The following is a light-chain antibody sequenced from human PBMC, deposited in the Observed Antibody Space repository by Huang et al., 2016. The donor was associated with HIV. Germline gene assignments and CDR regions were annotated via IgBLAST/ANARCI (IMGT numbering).Light chain of an antibody. V-gene: IGKV3-20*01. J-gene: IGKJ4*01. Sequence: EIVLTQSPGTLSLSPGERATLSCRASQSVSSGYLVWYQQKVGQAPRLLIYGASSRAAGIPDRFIGSGSGTDFTLTISRLEPEDFAVYYCQQYGSSPLTFGGGTKVEIK. CDR1: QSVSSGY. CDR2: GAS. CDR3: QQYGSSPLT.